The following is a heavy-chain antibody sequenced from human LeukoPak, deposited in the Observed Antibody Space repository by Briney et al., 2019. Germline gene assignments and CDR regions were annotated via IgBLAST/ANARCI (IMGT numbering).Heavy chain of an antibody. Sequence: SETLSLTCTVSGGSISGSYWSWIRQSPGKGLEWIGYIYYNGNTDYNPSLRSRLTMSVDTSKNQFSLKLASVTAADTALYYCAKGGWSLDIWGQGTMVTVSS. D-gene: IGHD6-19*01. CDR3: AKGGWSLDI. CDR1: GGSISGSY. CDR2: IYYNGNT. J-gene: IGHJ3*02. V-gene: IGHV4-59*03.